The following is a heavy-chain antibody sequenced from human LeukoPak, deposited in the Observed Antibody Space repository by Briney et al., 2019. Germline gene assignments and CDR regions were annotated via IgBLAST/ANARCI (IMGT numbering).Heavy chain of an antibody. Sequence: SETLSLTCGMCGGSLSGYYWSWIRQSPEGGLEWIGEINHSGSINDNPSLKSRVTMSVDTSKNQFSLRLTSLTAADTAVYYCARRRWSSSSVIGYWSRGTRVTVSS. D-gene: IGHD6-6*01. J-gene: IGHJ4*02. V-gene: IGHV4-34*01. CDR3: ARRRWSSSSVIGY. CDR1: GGSLSGYY. CDR2: INHSGSI.